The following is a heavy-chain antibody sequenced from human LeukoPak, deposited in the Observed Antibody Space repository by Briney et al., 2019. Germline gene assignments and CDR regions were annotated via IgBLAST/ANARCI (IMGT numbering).Heavy chain of an antibody. Sequence: PGGSLRLSCAASRFTFSSYDMTWVRQAPGKGLEWVSAISGSGGSTYYADSVKGRFTISRDNSKNTLYLQMNSLRAEDTAVYYCARDDRVRGVPFDYWGQGTLVTVST. CDR2: ISGSGGST. CDR3: ARDDRVRGVPFDY. CDR1: RFTFSSYD. J-gene: IGHJ4*02. D-gene: IGHD3-10*01. V-gene: IGHV3-23*01.